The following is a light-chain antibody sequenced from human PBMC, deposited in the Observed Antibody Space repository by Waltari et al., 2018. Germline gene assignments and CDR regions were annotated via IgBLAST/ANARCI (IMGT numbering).Light chain of an antibody. CDR2: KTS. CDR3: QQYNSYAGIT. J-gene: IGKJ5*01. Sequence: DIQMTQSPSTLSASVGDRVTITCRASQEINRWSAWYQQRPGKVPKLLIYKTSHLESGVPSRFSGSGSEAEFTLTISSLQPDDFATYFCQQYNSYAGITFGQGTRLEIK. CDR1: QEINRW. V-gene: IGKV1-5*03.